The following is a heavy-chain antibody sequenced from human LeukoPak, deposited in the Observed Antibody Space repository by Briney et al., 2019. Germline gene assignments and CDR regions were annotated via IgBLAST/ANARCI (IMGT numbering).Heavy chain of an antibody. CDR3: ARDPSYSGSYYGVDY. V-gene: IGHV3-30-3*01. J-gene: IGHJ4*02. Sequence: PGGSLRLSCAASGFTFSSYAMHWVRQAPGKGLEWVAVISYDGSNKYYADSVKGRFTISRDNSKNTLYLQMNSLRAEDTAVYYCARDPSYSGSYYGVDYWGQGTLVTVSS. CDR1: GFTFSSYA. D-gene: IGHD1-26*01. CDR2: ISYDGSNK.